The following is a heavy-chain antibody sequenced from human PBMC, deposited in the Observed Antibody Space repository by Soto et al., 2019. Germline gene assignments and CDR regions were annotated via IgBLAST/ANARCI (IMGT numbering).Heavy chain of an antibody. Sequence: RHACGVAEDTRCRCWTYWVSKTPGKGLVWVARIKNDAGDTSYAESVKGRVSISRDNAKNTLYLQMGSLSPEDMVVFYFAREIGDGFSWLAPLGQGTVFPVSS. CDR3: AREIGDGFSWLAP. D-gene: IGHD4-17*01. CDR1: EDTRCRCW. V-gene: IGHV3-74*01. J-gene: IGHJ5*02. CDR2: IKNDAGDT.